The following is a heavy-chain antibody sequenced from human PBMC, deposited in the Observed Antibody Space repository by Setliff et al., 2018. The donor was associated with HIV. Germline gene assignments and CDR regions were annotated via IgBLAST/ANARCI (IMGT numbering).Heavy chain of an antibody. V-gene: IGHV4-30-4*01. CDR2: IHHSGST. CDR1: GGSISSGDYY. J-gene: IGHJ4*02. CDR3: ASLPPLYDSSGYYFDY. Sequence: SETLSLTCSVSGGSISSGDYYWSWIRQSPGKGLEWIGYIHHSGSTYYDPSLKSRLIISLDTSKNQFSLNLISVTAADTAVYYCASLPPLYDSSGYYFDYWGQGTLVTVSS. D-gene: IGHD3-22*01.